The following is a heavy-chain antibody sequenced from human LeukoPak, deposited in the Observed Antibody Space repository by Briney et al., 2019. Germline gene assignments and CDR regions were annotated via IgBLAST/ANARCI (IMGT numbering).Heavy chain of an antibody. J-gene: IGHJ4*02. Sequence: AETLSLTCTVSGGSISSSSYYWGWIRQPPGTGLEWLGSIYYSGGTYYNPSLKSRVTISVDTSKNQFSLKLSSVTAADTAAYYCAPSRSGSYSRWGQGTLVTVSS. D-gene: IGHD1-26*01. V-gene: IGHV4-39*01. CDR2: IYYSGGT. CDR1: GGSISSSSYY. CDR3: APSRSGSYSR.